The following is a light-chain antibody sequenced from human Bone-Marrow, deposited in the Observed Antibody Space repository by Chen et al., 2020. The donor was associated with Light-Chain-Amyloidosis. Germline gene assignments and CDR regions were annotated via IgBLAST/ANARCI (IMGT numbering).Light chain of an antibody. Sequence: YELTHPPSVSVSPGQTPRITCAGDDLPTKYAYGYQQKPGQAPVLVIHRDTERPSGISERFSGSSSGTTATLTISGVQAEDEADYHCQSADSSGTYEVIFGGGTKLTVL. CDR1: DLPTKY. CDR2: RDT. V-gene: IGLV3-25*03. J-gene: IGLJ2*01. CDR3: QSADSSGTYEVI.